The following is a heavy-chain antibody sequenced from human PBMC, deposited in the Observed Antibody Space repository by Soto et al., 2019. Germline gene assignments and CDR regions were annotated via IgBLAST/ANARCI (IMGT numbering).Heavy chain of an antibody. D-gene: IGHD3-10*01. V-gene: IGHV1-18*01. CDR3: ARADGLQLRLGDDH. CDR1: GYTFTSYG. CDR2: ISAYNGNT. Sequence: GASVKVSCKASGYTFTSYGISWVRQAPGHGLEWMGWISAYNGNTNYAQKLQGRVTMTTDTSTSTAYMELRSLRSDDTAVYYCARADGLQLRLGDDHWGQGTLVTVSS. J-gene: IGHJ5*02.